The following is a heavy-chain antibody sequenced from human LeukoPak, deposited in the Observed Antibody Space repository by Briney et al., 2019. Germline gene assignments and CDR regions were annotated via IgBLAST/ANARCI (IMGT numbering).Heavy chain of an antibody. J-gene: IGHJ4*02. CDR2: ISSSSSTT. V-gene: IGHV3-48*01. D-gene: IGHD3-22*01. CDR1: GFTFNKYS. CDR3: ARRPRYSSGHYYDL. Sequence: GGSLRLSCAASGFTFNKYSMNWVRQAPGKGLEWVSYISSSSSTTYFADSVKGRFTVSRDNSKNTLFLQMNSLRAEDTAVYYCARRPRYSSGHYYDLWGQGTLVTVSS.